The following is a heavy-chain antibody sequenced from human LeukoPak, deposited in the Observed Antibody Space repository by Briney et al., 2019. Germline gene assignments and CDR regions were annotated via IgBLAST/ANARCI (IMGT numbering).Heavy chain of an antibody. CDR3: ARDLSSGSGSYQDF. D-gene: IGHD3-10*01. J-gene: IGHJ4*02. Sequence: ASVTVSCKPSGYTFPNYGIRWVRQAPGQGRAGVGYISAHNGHTNYAQKLQGRVTMTTDTSTSTAYIDLKSLRSDDTAVYYCARDLSSGSGSYQDFWGQGTLVTVFS. CDR2: ISAHNGHT. V-gene: IGHV1-18*01. CDR1: GYTFPNYG.